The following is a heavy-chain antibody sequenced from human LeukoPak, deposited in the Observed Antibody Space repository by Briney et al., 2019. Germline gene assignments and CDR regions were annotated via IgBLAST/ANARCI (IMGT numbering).Heavy chain of an antibody. CDR3: ATEGDSTAELAY. V-gene: IGHV4-4*07. CDR1: GGSISSNY. J-gene: IGHJ4*02. D-gene: IGHD2/OR15-2a*01. CDR2: IYTSGSY. Sequence: SETLSLTCTVSGGSISSNYWTWIRQPAGKGLEWIGRIYTSGSYNYNPSLNSRVTMSVATSRNQVSLRVRSVTAADTAVYYCATEGDSTAELAYWGQGTLVTVSS.